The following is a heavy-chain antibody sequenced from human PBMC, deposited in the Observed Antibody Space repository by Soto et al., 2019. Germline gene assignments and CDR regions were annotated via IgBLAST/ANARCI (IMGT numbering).Heavy chain of an antibody. CDR2: MSHSGGT. CDR3: ARVERGTATTVVDAFDI. D-gene: IGHD1-1*01. J-gene: IGHJ3*02. Sequence: QVQLQQWGAGLLKPSETLSLTCAVYGGFVSSGSYYWSWIRQPPGKGLEWIGEMSHSGGTHFNPSFKSRATISVDTSKNQFSLKMISVTAADTALYYCARVERGTATTVVDAFDIWGPGTMVTVSS. V-gene: IGHV4-34*01. CDR1: GGFVSSGSYY.